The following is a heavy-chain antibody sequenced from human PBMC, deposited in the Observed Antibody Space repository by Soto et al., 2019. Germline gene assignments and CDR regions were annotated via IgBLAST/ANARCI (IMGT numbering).Heavy chain of an antibody. CDR1: GFTFSIYS. CDR2: ISSSSSSI. CDR3: ARDYEYWSGYYKGFDY. J-gene: IGHJ4*02. Sequence: PGGSLRLSCAASGFTFSIYSMNWVRQAPGKGLEWVSYISSSSSSIYYADSVKGRFTISRDNAKNSLYLQMNSLRDEDTAVYYCARDYEYWSGYYKGFDYWGQGTLVTVSS. D-gene: IGHD3-3*01. V-gene: IGHV3-48*02.